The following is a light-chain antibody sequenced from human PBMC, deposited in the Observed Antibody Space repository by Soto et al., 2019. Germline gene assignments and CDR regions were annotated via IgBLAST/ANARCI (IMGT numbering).Light chain of an antibody. V-gene: IGKV3-20*01. CDR3: QQYGSSPPIT. CDR2: GAT. J-gene: IGKJ5*01. Sequence: IVLTQSPGTLSLSPGERATLSCRAIQSVSSSYLAWYQQKPGQAPRLLIHGATTRATGIPARFSGSGSGTEFTLTISRLEPEDFAVYYCQQYGSSPPITFGQGTRLEIK. CDR1: QSVSSSY.